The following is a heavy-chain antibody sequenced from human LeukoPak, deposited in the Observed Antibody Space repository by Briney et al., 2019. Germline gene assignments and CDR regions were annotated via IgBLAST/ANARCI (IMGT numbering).Heavy chain of an antibody. D-gene: IGHD1-26*01. Sequence: SETLSLTCTVSGGSISSSSHYWGWIRQPPGKGLEWIGEINHSGSTNYNPSLKSRVTISVDTSKNQFSLKLSSVTAADTAVYYCARQRSKDAFDIWGQGTMVTVSS. CDR3: ARQRSKDAFDI. J-gene: IGHJ3*02. CDR2: INHSGST. V-gene: IGHV4-39*01. CDR1: GGSISSSSHY.